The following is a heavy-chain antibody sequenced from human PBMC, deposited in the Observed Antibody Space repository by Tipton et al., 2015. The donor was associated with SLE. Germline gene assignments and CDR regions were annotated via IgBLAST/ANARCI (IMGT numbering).Heavy chain of an antibody. CDR3: ARRQERGFDAFDI. CDR1: VYSFTSYW. Sequence: QLVQSGAEVRKPGESLKISCKTSVYSFTSYWIGWVRQMPGKGLEWMGIIYPGDSDTRYSPSFQGQVTISADKSISTAYLQWSSLKASDTAMYYCARRQERGFDAFDIWGQGTMVTVSS. V-gene: IGHV5-51*01. CDR2: IYPGDSDT. D-gene: IGHD3-16*01. J-gene: IGHJ3*02.